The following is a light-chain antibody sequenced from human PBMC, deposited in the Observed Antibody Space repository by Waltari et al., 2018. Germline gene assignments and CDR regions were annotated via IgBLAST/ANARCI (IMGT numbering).Light chain of an antibody. Sequence: LVLTQSPSASASLGASVKLTCTLSSGYSSNVIAWLQQQPGKVPRYLMKVNSDGSHRKGDDIPDRFSASNAGTECYLTISSLQSEDEADYYCQTGGHGTWVFGGGTKLTVL. V-gene: IGLV4-69*01. J-gene: IGLJ3*02. CDR1: SGYSSNV. CDR2: VNSDGSH. CDR3: QTGGHGTWV.